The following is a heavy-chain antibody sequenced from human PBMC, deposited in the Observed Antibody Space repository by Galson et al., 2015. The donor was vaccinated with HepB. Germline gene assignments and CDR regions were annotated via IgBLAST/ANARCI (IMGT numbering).Heavy chain of an antibody. CDR1: GFTFSSYW. Sequence: SLRLSCAASGFTFSSYWMHWVRQAPGKGLVWVSRINSDGSSTSYADSVKGRFTISRDNAKNTLYLQMNSPRAEDTAVYYCARDRADRIAARQVYYYMDVWGKGTTVTVSS. J-gene: IGHJ6*03. CDR3: ARDRADRIAARQVYYYMDV. D-gene: IGHD6-6*01. CDR2: INSDGSST. V-gene: IGHV3-74*01.